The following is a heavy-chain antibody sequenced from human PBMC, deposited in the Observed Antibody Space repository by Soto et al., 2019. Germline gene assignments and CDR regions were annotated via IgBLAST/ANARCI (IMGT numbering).Heavy chain of an antibody. CDR3: ARGVISPQYFFDY. Sequence: SETLSLTCTVSGGSISSGDYYWGWIRQPPGKGLEYMGFIYYSGSTHYNPSLKSRLTMSLDTSKSQFSLKLSSVTTADTAVYYCARGVISPQYFFDYWGQGTLVTVSS. J-gene: IGHJ4*02. CDR2: IYYSGST. D-gene: IGHD2-21*01. V-gene: IGHV4-30-4*01. CDR1: GGSISSGDYY.